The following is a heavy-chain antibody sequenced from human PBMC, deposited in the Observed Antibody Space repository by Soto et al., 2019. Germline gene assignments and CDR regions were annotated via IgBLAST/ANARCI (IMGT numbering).Heavy chain of an antibody. Sequence: EVQLVESGGGLVQPGRSLRLSCAASGFTFDDYAMHWVRQAPGKGLEWVSGISWNSGSIGYADSVKGRFTISRDNAKNSLYLQMNSLRAEDTALYYCAKDMVYGDYPVTFDYWGQGTLVTVSS. CDR2: ISWNSGSI. D-gene: IGHD4-17*01. J-gene: IGHJ4*02. CDR1: GFTFDDYA. CDR3: AKDMVYGDYPVTFDY. V-gene: IGHV3-9*01.